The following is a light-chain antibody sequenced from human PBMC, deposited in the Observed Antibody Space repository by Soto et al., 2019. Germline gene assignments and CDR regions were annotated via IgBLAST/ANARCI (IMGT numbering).Light chain of an antibody. CDR1: QSISSN. J-gene: IGKJ5*01. Sequence: EIVMTQSPATLSVSPGERATLSCRSSQSISSNSAWYQQKPGQAPRLLIYDASNRATGIPARFSGSGSGTDFTLTISSLEPEDFAVYYCQQRSNWPPFTITFGQGTRLEIK. CDR2: DAS. V-gene: IGKV3-11*01. CDR3: QQRSNWPPFTIT.